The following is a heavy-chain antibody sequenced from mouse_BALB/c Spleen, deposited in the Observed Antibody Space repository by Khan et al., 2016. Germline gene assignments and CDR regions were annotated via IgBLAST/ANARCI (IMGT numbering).Heavy chain of an antibody. CDR3: TKLTGRREAMDY. CDR2: IYPGDGDT. D-gene: IGHD4-1*01. CDR1: GYAFSSDW. V-gene: IGHV1-80*01. J-gene: IGHJ4*01. Sequence: QVQLQQSGAELVRPGPSVKISCKASGYAFSSDWMNWGKQRPGEGIEGSGQIYPGDGDTNYNGKFKGKATLTADKSSSKAYMQLSSLTTEDSAVYSCTKLTGRREAMDYWGQGTSVTVSS.